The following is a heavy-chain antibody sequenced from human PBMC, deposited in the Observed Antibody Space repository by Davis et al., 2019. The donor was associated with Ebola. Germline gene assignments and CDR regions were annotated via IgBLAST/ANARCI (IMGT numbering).Heavy chain of an antibody. J-gene: IGHJ4*02. CDR2: IIPILGIA. D-gene: IGHD3-9*01. CDR3: ARDSFILTGYHRGYFDY. V-gene: IGHV1-69*04. CDR1: GGTFSSYA. Sequence: AASVKVSCKASGGTFSSYAISWARQAPGQGREWMGRIIPILGIANYAQKFQGRVTMTTDTSTSTAYMELRSLRSDDTAVYYCARDSFILTGYHRGYFDYWGQGTLVTVSS.